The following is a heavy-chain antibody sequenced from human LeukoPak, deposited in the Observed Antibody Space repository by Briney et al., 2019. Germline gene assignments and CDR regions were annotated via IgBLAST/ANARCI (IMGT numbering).Heavy chain of an antibody. Sequence: SETLSLTCAVSGGSISGYYWSWIRQPPGKGLEWIGYIYYTGSTNYNPSLKSRVIISVDTSKNQFSLKVSSVTAADTAVYYCVRSKSGTYGWFDPWGQGTLVTVSS. J-gene: IGHJ5*02. CDR1: GGSISGYY. D-gene: IGHD4-17*01. CDR3: VRSKSGTYGWFDP. CDR2: IYYTGST. V-gene: IGHV4-59*01.